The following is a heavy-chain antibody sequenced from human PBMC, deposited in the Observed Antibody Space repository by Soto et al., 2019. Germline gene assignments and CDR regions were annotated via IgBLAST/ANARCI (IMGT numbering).Heavy chain of an antibody. J-gene: IGHJ4*02. CDR3: AKVAKVRSITIFGVVIPNFDY. V-gene: IGHV3-23*01. CDR1: GFTFSSYA. Sequence: GGSLRLSCAASGFTFSSYAMSWVRQAPGKGLEWVSAISGSGGSTYYADSVKGRFTISRDNSKNKLYLQMNSLRAEDTAVYYCAKVAKVRSITIFGVVIPNFDYWGQGTLVTVSS. D-gene: IGHD3-3*01. CDR2: ISGSGGST.